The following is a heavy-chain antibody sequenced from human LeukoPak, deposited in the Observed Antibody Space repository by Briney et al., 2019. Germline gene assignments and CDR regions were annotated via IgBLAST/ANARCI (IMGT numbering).Heavy chain of an antibody. Sequence: SVKVSCKTSGGSFSNYIITWVRQAPPQGLEWMGGIVPLFATPHYAQKYQGRLTIITDEPTSTAYMELSSLTSEDTAVYYCASRNDILTGYYPNSWGQGTLVVVSS. V-gene: IGHV1-69*05. J-gene: IGHJ4*02. CDR2: IVPLFATP. CDR1: GGSFSNYI. CDR3: ASRNDILTGYYPNS. D-gene: IGHD3-9*01.